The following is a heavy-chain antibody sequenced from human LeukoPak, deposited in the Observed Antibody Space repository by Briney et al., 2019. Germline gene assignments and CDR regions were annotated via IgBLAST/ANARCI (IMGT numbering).Heavy chain of an antibody. D-gene: IGHD6-6*01. CDR3: ARVQSSSGVRFDK. CDR2: IYYSGST. V-gene: IGHV4-39*01. J-gene: IGHJ4*02. Sequence: PSETLSLTCTVSGGSISSSNSYWGWIRQPRGKGLEWIGSIYYSGSTYYNPSLKSRVTLSVDTSKNQFSLKLSSVTAADTAVYYCARVQSSSGVRFDKWGPGDPVSVSS. CDR1: GGSISSSNSY.